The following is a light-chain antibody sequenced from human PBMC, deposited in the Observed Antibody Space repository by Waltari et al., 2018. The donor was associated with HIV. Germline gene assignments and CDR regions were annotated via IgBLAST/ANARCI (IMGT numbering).Light chain of an antibody. CDR2: ENN. V-gene: IGLV1-51*02. J-gene: IGLJ3*02. Sequence: QSVLTQPPSLSAAPGPNVTIPCPASSTHLRHNDVSWYQQLPGTAPKLLIYENNKRPSGIPDRFSGSKSGTSATLGITGLQTGDEADYYCGTWDSSLVWVFGGGTKLTVL. CDR3: GTWDSSLVWV. CDR1: STHLRHND.